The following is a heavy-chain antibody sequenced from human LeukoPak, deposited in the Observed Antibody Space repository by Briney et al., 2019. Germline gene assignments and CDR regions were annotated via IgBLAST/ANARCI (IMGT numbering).Heavy chain of an antibody. Sequence: GGCLRHSFAAPGFPFSSYAMPGVPRAPGKGLGRGAVISYDGSNKYYADSVKGRFTISRDNSKNTLYLQMNSLRAEDTAVYYCASPYYYGSGSHRDYWGQGTLVTVSS. V-gene: IGHV3-30-3*01. D-gene: IGHD3-10*01. CDR2: ISYDGSNK. CDR3: ASPYYYGSGSHRDY. J-gene: IGHJ4*02. CDR1: GFPFSSYA.